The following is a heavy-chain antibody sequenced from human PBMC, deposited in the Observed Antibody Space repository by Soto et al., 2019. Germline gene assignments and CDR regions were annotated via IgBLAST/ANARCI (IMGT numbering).Heavy chain of an antibody. J-gene: IGHJ5*02. CDR3: AKGDNLGPKTGYAFDP. V-gene: IGHV6-1*01. CDR2: TYFRSKWYN. Sequence: SQTLSLTCXISGDSVSSNTASWNWIRQSPSRGLEWLGRTYFRSKWYNDYAVSVKSRIIINPGTSNNQFSLQLNSVTPEDTAVYFCAKGDNLGPKTGYAFDPWGQGIMVTVSS. CDR1: GDSVSSNTAS. D-gene: IGHD5-12*01.